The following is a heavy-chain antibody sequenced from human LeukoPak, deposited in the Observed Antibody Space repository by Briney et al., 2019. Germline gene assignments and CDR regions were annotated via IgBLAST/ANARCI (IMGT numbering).Heavy chain of an antibody. J-gene: IGHJ4*02. V-gene: IGHV4-31*02. Sequence: LRLSCAASGFTFSSYSMNWVRQHPGKGLEWIGHIYFSGSTSYNPSLKSRVTISLDTSKNQFSLKLSSVTAADTAVYYCTRAETYWGQGTLVTVSS. CDR3: TRAETY. CDR1: GFTFSSYS. CDR2: IYFSGST.